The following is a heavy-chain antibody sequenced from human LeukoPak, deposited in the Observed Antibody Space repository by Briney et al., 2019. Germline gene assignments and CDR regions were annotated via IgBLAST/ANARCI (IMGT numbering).Heavy chain of an antibody. J-gene: IGHJ4*02. V-gene: IGHV3-48*03. CDR2: ISSSGSTI. D-gene: IGHD1-26*01. CDR1: GFTFSSYE. CDR3: AAWGKWELPNENPFDY. Sequence: GGSLRLSCAASGFTFSSYEMNWVRQAPGKGLEWVSYISSSGSTIYYADSVKGRFTISRDNSKNTLYLQMNSLRAEDTAVYYCAAWGKWELPNENPFDYWGQGTLVTVSS.